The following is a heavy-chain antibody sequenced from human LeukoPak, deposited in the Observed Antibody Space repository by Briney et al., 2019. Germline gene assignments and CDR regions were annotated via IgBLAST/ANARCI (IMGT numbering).Heavy chain of an antibody. D-gene: IGHD3-22*01. Sequence: PGTSLRLSCAASGFTFSSYSMNWVRQAPGKGLEWVSYISSSSSTIYYADSVKGRFTISRDNAKNSLYLQMNSLRAEDTAVYYCAFLYYYDSSGYYYYYYMDVWGKGTTVTVSS. CDR3: AFLYYYDSSGYYYYYYMDV. V-gene: IGHV3-48*04. J-gene: IGHJ6*03. CDR1: GFTFSSYS. CDR2: ISSSSSTI.